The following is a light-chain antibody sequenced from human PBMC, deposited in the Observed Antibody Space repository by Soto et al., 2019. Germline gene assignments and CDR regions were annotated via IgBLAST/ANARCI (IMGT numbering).Light chain of an antibody. Sequence: EIVMTESPATLSVSPGESATLSCRASQSVSSKLAWYQQKPGQAPRLLIYGASTRATGIPDRFSGSGSGTDFTLTISSLQPDDFATYYCQHYNSYSEAFGQGTKVDIK. V-gene: IGKV3D-15*01. CDR2: GAS. CDR1: QSVSSK. CDR3: QHYNSYSEA. J-gene: IGKJ1*01.